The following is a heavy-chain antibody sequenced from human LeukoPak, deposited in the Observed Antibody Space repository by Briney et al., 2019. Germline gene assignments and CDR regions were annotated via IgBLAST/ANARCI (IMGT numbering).Heavy chain of an antibody. J-gene: IGHJ4*02. CDR2: ISSSSSTI. CDR1: GFTFSSYS. V-gene: IGHV3-48*01. D-gene: IGHD3-16*02. Sequence: GGSLRLSCAASGFTFSSYSMNWVRQAPGKGLGWVSYISSSSSTIYYADSVKGRFTISRDNAKNSLYLQMNSLRAEDTAVYYCARANYDYVWGSYRLIYWGQGTLVTVSS. CDR3: ARANYDYVWGSYRLIY.